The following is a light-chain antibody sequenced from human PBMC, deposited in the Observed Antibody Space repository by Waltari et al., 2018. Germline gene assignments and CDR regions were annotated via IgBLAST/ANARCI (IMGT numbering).Light chain of an antibody. V-gene: IGKV3-20*01. CDR1: QSVSSSY. CDR2: GAS. Sequence: EIVLTQSPGTLSLSPGERATLSCRASQSVSSSYLAWYQQKPGQAPRLLIYGASSRATGIPDRFSGSGSGTDFTLTISRLEPEDFAVYYCQQYGSSLGFGGGTKVEIK. CDR3: QQYGSSLG. J-gene: IGKJ4*01.